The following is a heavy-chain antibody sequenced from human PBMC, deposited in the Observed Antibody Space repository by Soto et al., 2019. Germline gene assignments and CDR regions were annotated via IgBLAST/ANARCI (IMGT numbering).Heavy chain of an antibody. Sequence: SVEVSCKASGGTFSSYAISWVRQAPGQGLEWMGGIIPIFGTANYAQKFQGRVTITADESTSTAYMELSSLRSEDTAVYYCAREGYYDSSGYYDGYYYYAMDVWGQGTTVTVSS. CDR1: GGTFSSYA. J-gene: IGHJ6*02. D-gene: IGHD3-22*01. CDR3: AREGYYDSSGYYDGYYYYAMDV. CDR2: IIPIFGTA. V-gene: IGHV1-69*13.